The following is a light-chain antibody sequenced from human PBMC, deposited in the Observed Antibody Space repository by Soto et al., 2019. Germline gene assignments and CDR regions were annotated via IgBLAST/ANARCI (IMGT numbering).Light chain of an antibody. CDR2: GAS. CDR3: QQYTASSVIFT. Sequence: EVVLTQSPGTLSLSPGERATLSCRASQRVNSNYFAWYQQKPGQAPRLLVFGASTRATGIPDRFSGSGSGTDFTLTISRLEPEDFAVYYCQQYTASSVIFTFVPRTKVDIK. J-gene: IGKJ3*01. V-gene: IGKV3-20*01. CDR1: QRVNSNY.